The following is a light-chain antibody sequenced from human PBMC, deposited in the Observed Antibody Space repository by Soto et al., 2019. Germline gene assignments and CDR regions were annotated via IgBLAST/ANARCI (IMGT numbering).Light chain of an antibody. V-gene: IGKV3-20*01. J-gene: IGKJ4*01. CDR3: QHYGSSPFT. Sequence: EIVLTQSPGTLSLSPGERATLSCRASQSVSSSYLAWYQQTPGQAPRLLVYDTSYRATGVPDRFSGSGSGTDFTLTISRLEPEDSAVYYCQHYGSSPFTFGGGTKVDIK. CDR1: QSVSSSY. CDR2: DTS.